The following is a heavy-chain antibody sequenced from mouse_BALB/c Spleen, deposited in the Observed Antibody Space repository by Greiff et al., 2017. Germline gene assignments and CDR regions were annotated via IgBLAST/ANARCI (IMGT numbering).Heavy chain of an antibody. CDR2: IRSKSNNYAT. J-gene: IGHJ4*01. CDR1: GFTFNTYA. Sequence: EVKLVESGGGLVQPKGSLKLSCAASGFTFNTYAMHWVCQAPGKGLEWVARIRSKSNNYATYYADSVKDRFTISRDDSQSMLYLQMNNLKTEDTAMYYCVREGDYGYVAMDYWGQGTSVTVSS. CDR3: VREGDYGYVAMDY. D-gene: IGHD1-2*01. V-gene: IGHV10-3*03.